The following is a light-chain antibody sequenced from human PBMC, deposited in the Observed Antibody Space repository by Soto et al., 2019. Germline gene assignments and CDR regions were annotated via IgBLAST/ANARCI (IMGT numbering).Light chain of an antibody. V-gene: IGKV1-5*01. J-gene: IGKJ2*01. CDR3: QQYNTVPYT. CDR1: QSISNW. CDR2: AAS. Sequence: DIQMTQSPSTLPASVGYRFTITCRASQSISNWLAWYQQKPGTAPKLLIYAASSLQLGVPSRFSGSGSGTEFTLTISSLQPDDLATYYCQQYNTVPYTFGQGTRVDIK.